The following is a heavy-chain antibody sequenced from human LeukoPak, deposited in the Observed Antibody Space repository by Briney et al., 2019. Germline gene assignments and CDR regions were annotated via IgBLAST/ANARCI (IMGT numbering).Heavy chain of an antibody. CDR1: GFTFSSYG. CDR2: ISYDGSNK. Sequence: GGSLRLSCAASGFTFSSYGMHWVRQAPGKGLEWVAVISYDGSNKYYADSVRGRFTISRDNYKNTLYLQMNSLRAEDTAVYYCARDLSPWESRNPDAFDIWGQGTTVTVSS. V-gene: IGHV3-30*03. D-gene: IGHD1-14*01. CDR3: ARDLSPWESRNPDAFDI. J-gene: IGHJ3*02.